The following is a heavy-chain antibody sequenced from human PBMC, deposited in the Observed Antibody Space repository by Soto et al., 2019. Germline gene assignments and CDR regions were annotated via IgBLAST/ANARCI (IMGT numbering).Heavy chain of an antibody. Sequence: PGGSLRLSCATSGFTFTDWYMSWIRQAPGKGLEWISYIDKTGDTVSYADSVRGRFTISRDNAQNSLDLHLNSLTPEDTAVYYCVHGHWWLASCGQGSLVPVSS. CDR3: VHGHWWLAS. V-gene: IGHV3-11*01. CDR1: GFTFTDWY. J-gene: IGHJ4*02. D-gene: IGHD2-8*02. CDR2: IDKTGDTV.